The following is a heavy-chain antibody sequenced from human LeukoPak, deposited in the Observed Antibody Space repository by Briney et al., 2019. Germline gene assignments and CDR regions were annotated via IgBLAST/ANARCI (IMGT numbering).Heavy chain of an antibody. CDR1: GYSFTSFW. Sequence: GESLKISCQASGYSFTSFWIGWARQIPGRGLEWMGIIYPGDSDTRFSPYFQGQVTISADKSISTTYLQWNSPKASSTALLFFARHLFSLGAAIEGAFDSWGQGTMVTVSS. V-gene: IGHV5-51*01. CDR2: IYPGDSDT. CDR3: ARHLFSLGAAIEGAFDS. D-gene: IGHD5-12*01. J-gene: IGHJ3*02.